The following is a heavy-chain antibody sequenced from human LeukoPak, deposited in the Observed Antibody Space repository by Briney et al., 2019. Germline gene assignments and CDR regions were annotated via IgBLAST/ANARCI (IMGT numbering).Heavy chain of an antibody. CDR2: IYYSGST. J-gene: IGHJ4*02. Sequence: PSETLSLTCTVSGGSISSHYWSWIRQPPGKGLEWIGYIYYSGSTNYNPSLKSRVTISVDMSKNQFSLKLSSVTAADTAVYYCASKTSGDYKLDYWGQGTLVTVSS. D-gene: IGHD4-17*01. V-gene: IGHV4-59*11. CDR1: GGSISSHY. CDR3: ASKTSGDYKLDY.